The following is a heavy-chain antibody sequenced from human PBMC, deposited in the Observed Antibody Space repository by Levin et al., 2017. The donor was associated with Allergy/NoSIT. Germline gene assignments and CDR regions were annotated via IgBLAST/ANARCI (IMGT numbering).Heavy chain of an antibody. CDR1: RFNFDDYA. Sequence: SLKISCAASRFNFDDYAMHWVRQAPGKGLEWVSRISWNSGTIGYADSVKGRFTISRDNAKNSLYLQMNSLREEDTALYYCAKDIGSVTADGFDIWGQGAMVTVSS. V-gene: IGHV3-9*01. D-gene: IGHD2-21*02. CDR3: AKDIGSVTADGFDI. J-gene: IGHJ3*02. CDR2: ISWNSGTI.